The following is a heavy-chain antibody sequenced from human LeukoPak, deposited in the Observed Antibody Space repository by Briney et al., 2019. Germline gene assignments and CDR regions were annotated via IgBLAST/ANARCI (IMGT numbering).Heavy chain of an antibody. J-gene: IGHJ4*02. D-gene: IGHD4-17*01. V-gene: IGHV4-59*12. CDR2: IYYSGST. Sequence: SETLSLTCTVSGGSISSYYWSWIRQPPGKGLEWIGYIYYSGSTNYKPSLKRRVTISVDTSKNQFSLKLSSVTAADTAVYYCARTRRGPHYGPMDYWGQGTLVTVSS. CDR1: GGSISSYY. CDR3: ARTRRGPHYGPMDY.